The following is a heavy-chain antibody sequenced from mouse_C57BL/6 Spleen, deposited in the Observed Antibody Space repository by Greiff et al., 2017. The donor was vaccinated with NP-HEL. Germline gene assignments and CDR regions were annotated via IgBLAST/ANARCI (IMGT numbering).Heavy chain of an antibody. CDR1: GYTFTSYG. Sequence: VKLQESGAELARPGASVKLSCKASGYTFTSYGISWVKQRTGQGLEWIGEIYPRSGNTYYNEKFKGKATLTADKYSSTAYMELRSLTSEDSAVYFCARRPDFDYRGQGTTLTVSS. V-gene: IGHV1-81*01. CDR2: IYPRSGNT. J-gene: IGHJ2*01. CDR3: ARRPDFDY.